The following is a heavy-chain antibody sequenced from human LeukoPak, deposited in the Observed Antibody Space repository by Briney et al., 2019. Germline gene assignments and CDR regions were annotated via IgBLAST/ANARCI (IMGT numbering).Heavy chain of an antibody. D-gene: IGHD2-2*02. Sequence: SETLSLTCAVSGGSISSSSYNWGWIRQPPGKGLEWIGSIYYSGNTCYNPSLKSRVTISVDTSKNQFSLKLSSVTAADTALYYCARLCIKTSCYTSDYWGQGTLVTVSS. J-gene: IGHJ4*02. CDR1: GGSISSSSYN. CDR3: ARLCIKTSCYTSDY. V-gene: IGHV4-39*01. CDR2: IYYSGNT.